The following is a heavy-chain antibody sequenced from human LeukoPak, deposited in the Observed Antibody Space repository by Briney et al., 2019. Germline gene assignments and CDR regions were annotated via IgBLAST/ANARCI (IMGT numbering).Heavy chain of an antibody. CDR1: GGSISSYY. V-gene: IGHV4-4*07. J-gene: IGHJ5*02. CDR3: ARQGYCSSTSCYGEGWFDP. CDR2: IYTSGST. D-gene: IGHD2-2*01. Sequence: SETLSLTCTVSGGSISSYYWSWIRQPAGKGLEWIGRIYTSGSTNYNPSLKSRVTMSVDTSKNQFSLKLSSVTAADTAVYYCARQGYCSSTSCYGEGWFDPWGQGTLVTVSS.